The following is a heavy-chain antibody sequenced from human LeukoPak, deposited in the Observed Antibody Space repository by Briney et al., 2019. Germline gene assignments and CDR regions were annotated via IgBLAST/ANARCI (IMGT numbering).Heavy chain of an antibody. CDR1: GGSISSSSYS. Sequence: PSETLSLTCTVSGGSISSSSYSWGWIRQPPGKGLEWIGYIYYNRSTNYNPSLKSRVTISVDTSKNQFSLKLSSVTAADTAVYYCARGYGNFDYWGQGALVTVSS. J-gene: IGHJ4*02. D-gene: IGHD5-12*01. CDR2: IYYNRST. V-gene: IGHV4-61*05. CDR3: ARGYGNFDY.